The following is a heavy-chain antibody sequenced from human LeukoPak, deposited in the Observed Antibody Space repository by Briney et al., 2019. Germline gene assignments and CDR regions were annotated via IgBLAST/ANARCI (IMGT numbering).Heavy chain of an antibody. D-gene: IGHD3-16*02. CDR2: INSDGSAT. J-gene: IGHJ4*02. V-gene: IGHV3-74*01. CDR3: ARGTAGYHSSYFDY. Sequence: GGSLRLSCAASGFTFGSPWMHWVRQAPGKGLVWVSRINSDGSATAYADSVKGRFTISRDNAENTLYLQMNSLRAEDTAVYYCARGTAGYHSSYFDYWGQGTLVTVTS. CDR1: GFTFGSPW.